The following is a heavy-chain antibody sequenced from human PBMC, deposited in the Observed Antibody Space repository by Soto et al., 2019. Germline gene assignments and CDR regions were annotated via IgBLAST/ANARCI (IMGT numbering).Heavy chain of an antibody. CDR2: IYYSGST. CDR3: ARKSGDYYDSSGYYDY. D-gene: IGHD3-22*01. CDR1: GGSISSGDYH. J-gene: IGHJ4*02. V-gene: IGHV4-30-4*01. Sequence: SETLSLTCTVSGGSISSGDYHWSWIRQPPGKCLEWIGYIYYSGSTYYNPSLKSRVTISVDTSKNQFSLKLSSVTAADTAVYYCARKSGDYYDSSGYYDYWGQGTLVTVSS.